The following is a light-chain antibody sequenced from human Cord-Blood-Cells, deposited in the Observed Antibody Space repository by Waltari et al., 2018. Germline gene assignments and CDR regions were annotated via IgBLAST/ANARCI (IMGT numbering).Light chain of an antibody. V-gene: IGLV2-23*01. CDR2: EGS. CDR1: SRDVGSYNL. Sequence: QSALTQPAPVSGSLGQSITISCTGTSRDVGSYNLVSWYQQHPGKAPKLMIYEGSKRPSGVSNRFSGSKSGNTASLTISGLQAEDEADYYCCSYAGSRVFGGGTKLTVL. CDR3: CSYAGSRV. J-gene: IGLJ3*02.